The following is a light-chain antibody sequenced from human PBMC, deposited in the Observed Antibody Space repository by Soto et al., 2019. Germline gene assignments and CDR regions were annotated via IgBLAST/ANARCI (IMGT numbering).Light chain of an antibody. V-gene: IGKV3-20*01. Sequence: EIVLTQSPGTLSSSTGERATLTCRASQSVSSSYLACYQKKPGQAPRLLISGASSRATGLPDRFSGSGSGTDFTLTISRLEPEDVAVYYCQQYGSSRTFGQGTEVEIK. J-gene: IGKJ1*01. CDR2: GAS. CDR1: QSVSSSY. CDR3: QQYGSSRT.